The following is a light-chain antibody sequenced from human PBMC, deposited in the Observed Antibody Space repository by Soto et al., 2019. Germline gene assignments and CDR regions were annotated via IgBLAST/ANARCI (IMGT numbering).Light chain of an antibody. J-gene: IGLJ1*01. CDR3: SSYTISHTIPFV. Sequence: QSALTQPASVSGSPGQSITISCTGTRRDVGGYNYVSWYQQYPGKSPKLLIYEVTHRPSGVSNRFSGSKSGNTASLTISGLQAEDEADYYCSSYTISHTIPFVFGTGTKLTVL. V-gene: IGLV2-14*01. CDR2: EVT. CDR1: RRDVGGYNY.